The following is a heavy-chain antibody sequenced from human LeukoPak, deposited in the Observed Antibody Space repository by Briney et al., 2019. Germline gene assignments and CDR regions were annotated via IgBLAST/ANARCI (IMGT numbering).Heavy chain of an antibody. D-gene: IGHD2-15*01. Sequence: PGGSLRLSCEASGFTFSGYAMTWVRQAPGKGLEWVSSIGSDGKTHHSESVKGRFAISRDNSKHTLFLQMNSLRAEDSAVYYCARATAYCSGRACYFDYWGQGTLVTVSS. V-gene: IGHV3-23*01. CDR2: IGSDGKT. J-gene: IGHJ4*02. CDR1: GFTFSGYA. CDR3: ARATAYCSGRACYFDY.